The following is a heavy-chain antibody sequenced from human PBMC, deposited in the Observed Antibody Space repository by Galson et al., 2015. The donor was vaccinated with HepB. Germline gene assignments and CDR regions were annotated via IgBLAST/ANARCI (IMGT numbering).Heavy chain of an antibody. V-gene: IGHV5-51*03. CDR3: ASSLGYCSGGSCYRDAFDI. D-gene: IGHD2-15*01. Sequence: QSGAEVKKPGESLKISCKGSGYSFTNYWIGWVRQMPGKGLEWMGIIYPGDSDTRYSPSFQGQVTISADKSISTAYLQWSSLKASDTAMYYCASSLGYCSGGSCYRDAFDIWGQGTMVTVSS. J-gene: IGHJ3*02. CDR2: IYPGDSDT. CDR1: GYSFTNYW.